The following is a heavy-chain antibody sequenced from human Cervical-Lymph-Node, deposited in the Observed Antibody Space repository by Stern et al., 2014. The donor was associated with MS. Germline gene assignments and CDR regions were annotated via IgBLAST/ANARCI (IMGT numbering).Heavy chain of an antibody. CDR1: GYTFSSYG. D-gene: IGHD2-15*01. V-gene: IGHV1-18*01. CDR3: ARGLLGSENAFDI. Sequence: QVQLVQSGAEVKKPGASVKVSCKASGYTFSSYGISWVRQAPGQGLEWMGWISAYNGNANYTNKIQGRVTMTTDTSTSLAYMELRGLRSDDAAVYCCARGLLGSENAFDIWGQGTMVTVSS. CDR2: ISAYNGNA. J-gene: IGHJ3*02.